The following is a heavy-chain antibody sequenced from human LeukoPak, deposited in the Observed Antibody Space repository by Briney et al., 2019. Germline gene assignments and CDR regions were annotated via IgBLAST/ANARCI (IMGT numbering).Heavy chain of an antibody. J-gene: IGHJ5*02. CDR2: IYYSGST. V-gene: IGHV4-30-4*01. CDR3: ARVGIDNWFDP. Sequence: SQTLSLTCTVSGGSISSGDYYWSWIRQPPGKGLEWIGYIYYSGSTNYNPSLKSRVTISVDTSKNQFSLKLSSVTAADTAVYYCARVGIDNWFDPWGQGTLVTVSS. D-gene: IGHD7-27*01. CDR1: GGSISSGDYY.